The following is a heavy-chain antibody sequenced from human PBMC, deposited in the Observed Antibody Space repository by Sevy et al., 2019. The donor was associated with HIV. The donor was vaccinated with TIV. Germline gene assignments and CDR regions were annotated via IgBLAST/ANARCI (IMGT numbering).Heavy chain of an antibody. CDR3: ARDCNSASCLWGLDV. Sequence: GGSLRLSCAASGFTFSNYWMTWVRQAPGKGLEWVANIKRDGSERYYVASVKGRFTISRDNAKESLYLQMKSLRAEDTAVYYCARDCNSASCLWGLDVWGQGTTVTVSS. CDR2: IKRDGSER. D-gene: IGHD2-2*01. CDR1: GFTFSNYW. J-gene: IGHJ6*02. V-gene: IGHV3-7*03.